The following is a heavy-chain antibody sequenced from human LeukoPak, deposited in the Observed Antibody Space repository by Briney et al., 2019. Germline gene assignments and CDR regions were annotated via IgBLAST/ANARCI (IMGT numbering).Heavy chain of an antibody. J-gene: IGHJ4*02. V-gene: IGHV3-66*01. Sequence: GGSLRLSCAASGFTVSSNYMSWVRQAPGKGLEGVSVIYSGGSTYYADSVKGRFTISRDNSKNTLYLQMNSLRAEDTAVYYCASSLDSIAVFDYWGQGTLVTVSS. D-gene: IGHD6-19*01. CDR2: IYSGGST. CDR1: GFTVSSNY. CDR3: ASSLDSIAVFDY.